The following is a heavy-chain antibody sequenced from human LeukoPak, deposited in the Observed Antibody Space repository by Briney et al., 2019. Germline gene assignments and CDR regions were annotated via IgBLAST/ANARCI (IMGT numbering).Heavy chain of an antibody. J-gene: IGHJ4*02. CDR3: ASQRGYSYGTVS. CDR2: ICYSGSI. D-gene: IGHD5-18*01. Sequence: SETLSLTCTVSGGSISSSSYYWGWIRQPPGKGLEWIGSICYSGSIYYNPSLKSRITISVDTSKNQFSLKLSSVTAADTAVYYCASQRGYSYGTVSWGQGTLVTVSS. CDR1: GGSISSSSYY. V-gene: IGHV4-39*01.